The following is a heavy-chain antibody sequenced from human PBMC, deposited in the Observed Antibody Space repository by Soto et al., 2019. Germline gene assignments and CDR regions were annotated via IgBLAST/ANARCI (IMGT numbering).Heavy chain of an antibody. J-gene: IGHJ4*02. V-gene: IGHV4-30-2*01. CDR1: GGSISSGGYS. D-gene: IGHD4-17*01. CDR3: ARVNGDYFDY. CDR2: IYHSGRT. Sequence: QLQLQESGSGLVKPSQTLSLTCAVSGGSISSGGYSWGWIRQPPGKGLEWIGYIYHSGRTYYNPSLKSRVTISVDRSKNQLSLKLSSVTAADTAVYYCARVNGDYFDYWGQGTLVTVSS.